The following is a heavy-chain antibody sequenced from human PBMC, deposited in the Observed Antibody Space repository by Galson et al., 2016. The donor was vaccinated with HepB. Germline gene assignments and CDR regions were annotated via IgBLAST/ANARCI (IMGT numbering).Heavy chain of an antibody. CDR2: IYSGGRT. V-gene: IGHV3-53*01. Sequence: SLRLSCAASGFTVSSVFMSWVRQAPGKGLEWVSVIYSGGRTFYADSVKGRFTISRDNSKNVLYLQMNSLRAEDTAVYYCSRGDYYDSSGLNYWGQGTLVTVSS. CDR3: SRGDYYDSSGLNY. J-gene: IGHJ4*02. D-gene: IGHD3-22*01. CDR1: GFTVSSVF.